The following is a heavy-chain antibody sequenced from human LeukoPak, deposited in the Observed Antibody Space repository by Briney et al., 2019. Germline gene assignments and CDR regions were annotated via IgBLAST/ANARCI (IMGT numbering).Heavy chain of an antibody. J-gene: IGHJ5*02. D-gene: IGHD3-3*01. Sequence: GGSLRLSCAASGFTVSSNYMSWVRQAAGKGLEWVSVIYSGGSTYYADSVKGRFTISRDNSKNTLYLQMNSLRAEDTAVYYCSHDFWSGYYLSWGQGTLVTVSS. CDR1: GFTVSSNY. CDR3: SHDFWSGYYLS. CDR2: IYSGGST. V-gene: IGHV3-66*01.